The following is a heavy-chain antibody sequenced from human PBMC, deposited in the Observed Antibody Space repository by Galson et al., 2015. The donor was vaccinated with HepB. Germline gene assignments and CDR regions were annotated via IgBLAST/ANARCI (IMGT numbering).Heavy chain of an antibody. CDR3: AREGPGGSGYYQDAFDI. D-gene: IGHD3-22*01. Sequence: SLRLSCAASGFTFSSYAMHWVRQAPGKGLEWVAVISYDGSNKYYADSVKGRFTISRDNSKNTLYLQMNSLRAEDTAVYYCAREGPGGSGYYQDAFDIWGQGTMVTVSS. J-gene: IGHJ3*02. CDR1: GFTFSSYA. V-gene: IGHV3-30*04. CDR2: ISYDGSNK.